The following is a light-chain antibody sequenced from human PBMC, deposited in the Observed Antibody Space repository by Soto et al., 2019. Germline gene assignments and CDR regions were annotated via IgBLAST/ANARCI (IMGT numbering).Light chain of an antibody. CDR3: QQYGSSGT. CDR1: QSVSNNY. Sequence: EIVLTQSPATLSLSQVERATLSFRASQSVSNNYLAWYQQKPGQAPRLLIYGASNRATGIPDRFSGSGSGTDFTLTISRLEPEDFAVYYCQQYGSSGTFGQGTKVDIK. J-gene: IGKJ1*01. V-gene: IGKV3-20*01. CDR2: GAS.